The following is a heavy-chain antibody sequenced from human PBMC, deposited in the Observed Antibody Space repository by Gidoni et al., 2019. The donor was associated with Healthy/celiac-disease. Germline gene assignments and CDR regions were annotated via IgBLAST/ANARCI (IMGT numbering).Heavy chain of an antibody. CDR3: ARATSGASPRMVRGVIIARWFDP. CDR2: LNHSGSN. V-gene: IGHV4-34*01. D-gene: IGHD3-10*01. Sequence: QVQLQPWGAGLLNPSETLSLTCAVYGGSFSGYSWSWLRQPPGKGLEWIGELNHSGSNNYNPSIKSRVTISVDTSKNQFSLKLSSVTAADTAVYYCARATSGASPRMVRGVIIARWFDPWGQGTLVTVSS. J-gene: IGHJ5*02. CDR1: GGSFSGYS.